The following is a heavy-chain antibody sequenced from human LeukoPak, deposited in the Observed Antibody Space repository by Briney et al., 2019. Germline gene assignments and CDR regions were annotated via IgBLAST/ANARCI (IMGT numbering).Heavy chain of an antibody. V-gene: IGHV1-24*01. Sequence: GASVKVSCKISEYSLSDLSIHWVRETPGEGLEWMGGFDSENNKMVYSQKFQGRLTLTEDTSADTAYMELTSLRSEDTAVYFCATDRVYRSSGRSWGFFDYWGRGTLVIVSS. D-gene: IGHD6-19*01. CDR2: FDSENNKM. CDR3: ATDRVYRSSGRSWGFFDY. J-gene: IGHJ4*02. CDR1: EYSLSDLS.